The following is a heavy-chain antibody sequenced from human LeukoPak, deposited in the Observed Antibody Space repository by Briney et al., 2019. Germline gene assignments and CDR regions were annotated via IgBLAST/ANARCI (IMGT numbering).Heavy chain of an antibody. CDR1: GFTFSDYY. CDR2: ISGSGSTI. Sequence: GGSLRLSCAASGFTFSDYYMSWIRQAPGKGLEWVSYISGSGSTIYYADSVKGRFTISRDNAKNSLYLQMNSLRAEDTAVYYCAREPPSSYYDSSGPEGYWGQGTLVTVSS. J-gene: IGHJ4*02. D-gene: IGHD3-22*01. CDR3: AREPPSSYYDSSGPEGY. V-gene: IGHV3-11*01.